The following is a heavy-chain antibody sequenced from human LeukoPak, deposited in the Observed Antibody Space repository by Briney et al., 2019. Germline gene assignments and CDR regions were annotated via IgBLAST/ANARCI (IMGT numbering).Heavy chain of an antibody. CDR1: GYSFTTYW. CDR3: ARSYRSSWSAFDP. V-gene: IGHV5-51*01. CDR2: IYPDDSDT. Sequence: GESLKISCKGSGYSFTTYWISWVRQMPGKGLEWMGIIYPDDSDTRYSPSFQGQVTISADKSISTAYLQWSSLKASDTAMYCCARSYRSSWSAFDPWGQGTLVTVSS. D-gene: IGHD6-13*01. J-gene: IGHJ5*02.